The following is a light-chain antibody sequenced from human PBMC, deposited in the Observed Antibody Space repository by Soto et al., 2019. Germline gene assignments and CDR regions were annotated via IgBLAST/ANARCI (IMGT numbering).Light chain of an antibody. CDR3: QQRHNLIT. CDR1: ESVNNE. V-gene: IGKV3-11*01. J-gene: IGKJ5*01. Sequence: ETVLTQSPATLSLSPGERATLSCRASESVNNELAWFQHKPGQPPRLLIYDASNRATGIPARFSGSGSGTDFTLTISSLEPEDFAVYYCQQRHNLITFGQGTRLEMK. CDR2: DAS.